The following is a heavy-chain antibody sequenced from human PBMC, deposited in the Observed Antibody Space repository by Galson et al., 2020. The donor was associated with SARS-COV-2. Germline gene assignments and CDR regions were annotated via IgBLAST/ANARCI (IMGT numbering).Heavy chain of an antibody. D-gene: IGHD2-2*01. J-gene: IGHJ6*03. CDR2: MNPTSGNT. CDR1: GYTFTNYD. V-gene: IGHV1-8*03. Sequence: ASVKVSCKASGYTFTNYDINWVRQATGQGLEWMGWMNPTSGNTGFAQKFQGRVTITSDTSINTAYMELSSLRSEDTAVYYCARGRQYRVIFTHYYCMDVWGKGTTVTISS. CDR3: ARGRQYRVIFTHYYCMDV.